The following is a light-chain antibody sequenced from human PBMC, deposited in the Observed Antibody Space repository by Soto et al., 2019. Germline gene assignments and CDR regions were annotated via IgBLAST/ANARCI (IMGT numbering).Light chain of an antibody. Sequence: EIVLTQSPGTLSLSPGERATLSCRASQSVSSCYLAWYQQKPGQAPRLLIYGASSRATGIPDRFSGSGSGTDFTLTISRLEPEDVAVYYCQQYGSSPLFTFGPGTKVDIK. J-gene: IGKJ3*01. CDR3: QQYGSSPLFT. CDR1: QSVSSCY. V-gene: IGKV3-20*01. CDR2: GAS.